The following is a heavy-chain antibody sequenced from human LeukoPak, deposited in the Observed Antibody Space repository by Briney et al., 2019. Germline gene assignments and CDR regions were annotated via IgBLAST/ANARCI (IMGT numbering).Heavy chain of an antibody. CDR2: IYTSGST. Sequence: SETLSLTCTVSGGSISSYYWSWIRQTAGKGLEWIGRIYTSGSTNYNASLKSRVSMSVDTSKNQFSLKLSSVTAADTAVFYCARENSGSYREFDYWGQGTLVTVSS. J-gene: IGHJ4*02. V-gene: IGHV4-4*07. D-gene: IGHD1-26*01. CDR1: GGSISSYY. CDR3: ARENSGSYREFDY.